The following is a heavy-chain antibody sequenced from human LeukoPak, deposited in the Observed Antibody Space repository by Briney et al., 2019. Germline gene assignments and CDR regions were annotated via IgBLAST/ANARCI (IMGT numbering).Heavy chain of an antibody. D-gene: IGHD5-12*01. V-gene: IGHV3-33*06. J-gene: IGHJ3*02. CDR2: IWYDGSNK. CDR3: AKVMGYSGYEARGAFDI. CDR1: GFTFSSYG. Sequence: GGSLRLSCAASGFTFSSYGMHWVRQAPGKGLEWVAVIWYDGSNKYYADSVKGRFTISRDNSKNTLYLQMNSLTAEDTAVYYCAKVMGYSGYEARGAFDIWGQGTMVTVSS.